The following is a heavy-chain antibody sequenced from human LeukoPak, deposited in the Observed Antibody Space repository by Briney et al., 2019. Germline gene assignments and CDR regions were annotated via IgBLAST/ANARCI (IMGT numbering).Heavy chain of an antibody. Sequence: SETLSLTCAVYGGSFSGYYWSWIRQPPGKGLEWIGEINHSGSTNYNPSLKSRVTISVDTSKNQFSLKLSSVTAADTAVYYCARVARRAYYDSSGSLLDYRGQGTLVTVSS. D-gene: IGHD3-22*01. J-gene: IGHJ4*02. V-gene: IGHV4-34*01. CDR3: ARVARRAYYDSSGSLLDY. CDR1: GGSFSGYY. CDR2: INHSGST.